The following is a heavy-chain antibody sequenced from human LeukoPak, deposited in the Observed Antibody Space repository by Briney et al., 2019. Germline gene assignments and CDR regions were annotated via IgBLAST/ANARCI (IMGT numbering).Heavy chain of an antibody. Sequence: RRSLRLSCAASGFTFSYYTMNWVRQAPGKGLEWDSSISSIGRDTYYADSMRGWSSSSRDNSNNSLFLQIGGLRAEDTAVYYCARARIQLWRTDFDYWGQGTLVTVSS. CDR3: ARARIQLWRTDFDY. CDR1: GFTFSYYT. V-gene: IGHV3-21*01. CDR2: ISSIGRDT. D-gene: IGHD5-18*01. J-gene: IGHJ4*01.